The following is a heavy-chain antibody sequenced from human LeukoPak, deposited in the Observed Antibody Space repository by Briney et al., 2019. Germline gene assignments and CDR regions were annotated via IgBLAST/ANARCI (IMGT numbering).Heavy chain of an antibody. D-gene: IGHD3-10*01. Sequence: SETLPLTCAVYGGSFSGYYWSWIRQPPGKGLEWIGEINHSGSTNYNPSLKSRVTISVDTSKNQFSLKLSSVTAADTAVYYCALPGGFGEDDAFDIWGQGTMVTVSS. J-gene: IGHJ3*02. CDR1: GGSFSGYY. CDR2: INHSGST. CDR3: ALPGGFGEDDAFDI. V-gene: IGHV4-34*01.